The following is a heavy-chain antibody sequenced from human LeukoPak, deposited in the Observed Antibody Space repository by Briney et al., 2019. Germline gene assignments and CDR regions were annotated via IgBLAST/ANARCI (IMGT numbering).Heavy chain of an antibody. J-gene: IGHJ3*02. CDR2: ISSSSSYI. Sequence: GGSLRLSCAASGFTFSSYSMNWVRQAPGKGLEWVSSISSSSSYIYYADSVKGRFTISGDNAKNSLYLQMNSLRAEDTAVYYCAGDYGGNPIGAFDIWGQGTMVTVSS. CDR1: GFTFSSYS. CDR3: AGDYGGNPIGAFDI. D-gene: IGHD4-23*01. V-gene: IGHV3-21*04.